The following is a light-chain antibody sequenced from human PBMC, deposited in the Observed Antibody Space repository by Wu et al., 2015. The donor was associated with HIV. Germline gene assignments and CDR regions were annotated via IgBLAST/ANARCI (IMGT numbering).Light chain of an antibody. Sequence: EMVMTQSPATLSVSPGERATLSCRASQGVGNKLAWYQQKPGQAPRLLIHGASTRATGIPARFSGSGSETEFTLTISSLRSEDFATYYCQQYNNWPPWTFGQGTKVVIK. CDR1: QGVGNK. J-gene: IGKJ1*01. V-gene: IGKV3-15*01. CDR2: GAS. CDR3: QQYNNWPPWT.